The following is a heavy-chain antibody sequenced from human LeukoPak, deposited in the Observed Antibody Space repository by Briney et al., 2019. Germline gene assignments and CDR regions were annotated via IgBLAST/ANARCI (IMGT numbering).Heavy chain of an antibody. Sequence: GGSLRLSCAASGFTVSSSYISWVRQAPGKGLEWVSVIYSGGSTYYADSVKGRFTISRDNSKNTLYLQMNSLRAEDTAVYYCARGPLADYGEALDIWGQGTMVTVSS. CDR1: GFTVSSSY. CDR2: IYSGGST. CDR3: ARGPLADYGEALDI. V-gene: IGHV3-53*01. J-gene: IGHJ3*02. D-gene: IGHD4-17*01.